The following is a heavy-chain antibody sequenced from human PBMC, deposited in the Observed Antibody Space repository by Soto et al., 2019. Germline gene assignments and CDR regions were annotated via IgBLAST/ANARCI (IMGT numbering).Heavy chain of an antibody. D-gene: IGHD6-6*01. V-gene: IGHV3-11*01. CDR2: ISGSGSTI. CDR1: GFTFSGYY. CDR3: AREYGYRSSSTPAFDY. Sequence: GGSLRLSCAASGFTFSGYYMNWIRQAPGKGLEWVSYISGSGSTIKYTDSVKGRFTISRDNAKKSLYLQMNSLRTEDTAVYFCAREYGYRSSSTPAFDYWGQGTQVTVSS. J-gene: IGHJ4*02.